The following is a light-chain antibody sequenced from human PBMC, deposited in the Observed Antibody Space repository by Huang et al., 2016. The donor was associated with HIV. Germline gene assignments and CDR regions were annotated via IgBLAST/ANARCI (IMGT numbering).Light chain of an antibody. CDR2: DAS. CDR3: QQRSNWPPYT. CDR1: QGINRY. J-gene: IGKJ2*01. V-gene: IGKV3-11*01. Sequence: EIVLTQSPATLSLSPGERATLSCRASQGINRYLMWYQQKPGQAPRLLIYDASNRATGIPARFSGSGSGTDFSLTISSPEPEDFAVYYCQQRSNWPPYTFGQGTKVEIK.